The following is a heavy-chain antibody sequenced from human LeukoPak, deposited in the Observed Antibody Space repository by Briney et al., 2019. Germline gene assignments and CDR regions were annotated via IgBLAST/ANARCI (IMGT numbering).Heavy chain of an antibody. D-gene: IGHD4-17*01. CDR2: IYPGDSDT. V-gene: IGHV5-51*01. J-gene: IGHJ2*01. CDR1: GYNSNSHW. CDR3: ASGAATTNWYFDP. Sequence: GQPLKTSCKGSGYNSNSHWIGWVRQMPGKGLEWMGIIYPGDSDTRYSPSFQGQVTISADKSISPAYLQWSSLDASDTAMYYCASGAATTNWYFDPWGRGTLVTVSS.